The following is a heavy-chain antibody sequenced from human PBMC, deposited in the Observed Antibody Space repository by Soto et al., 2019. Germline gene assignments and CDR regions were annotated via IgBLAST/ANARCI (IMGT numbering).Heavy chain of an antibody. J-gene: IGHJ4*02. CDR1: GGSISDNW. Sequence: QVQLQESGPGLVKPSGTLSLTCAVSGGSISDNWWSWVRQPPGKGLEWIGEIYHSGTTNYNPSLKSRVTISLDKSASQISLTLNSVTAANTAVYYCGRHVAVASTGGFDYWGQGTLVTVSS. D-gene: IGHD6-19*01. CDR3: GRHVAVASTGGFDY. CDR2: IYHSGTT. V-gene: IGHV4-4*02.